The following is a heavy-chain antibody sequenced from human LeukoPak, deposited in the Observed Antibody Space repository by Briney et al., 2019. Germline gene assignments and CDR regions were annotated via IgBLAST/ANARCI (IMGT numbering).Heavy chain of an antibody. Sequence: GGSLRLSCAASGLTFSTYAMSWVRQAPGKGLEWVSMISSSGVSTYYAGSVEGRFTISRDNSKNTLYLQTNSLRVEDTAVYYCAKRAVGLTFDYWGQGTLVTVSS. CDR1: GLTFSTYA. D-gene: IGHD1-26*01. J-gene: IGHJ4*02. CDR3: AKRAVGLTFDY. CDR2: ISSSGVST. V-gene: IGHV3-23*01.